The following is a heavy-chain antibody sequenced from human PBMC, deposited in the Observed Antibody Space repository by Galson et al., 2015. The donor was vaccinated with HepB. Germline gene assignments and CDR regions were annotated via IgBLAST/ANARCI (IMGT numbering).Heavy chain of an antibody. J-gene: IGHJ4*02. CDR1: GFTFSSYW. D-gene: IGHD5-24*01. CDR2: INSDGSST. V-gene: IGHV3-74*01. CDR3: AGVDGYNAPFDY. Sequence: SLRLSCAASGFTFSSYWMHWVRQAPGKGLVWVSRINSDGSSTSYADSVKGRFTISRDNAKNTLYLQMNSLRAEDTAVYYCAGVDGYNAPFDYWGQGTLVTVSS.